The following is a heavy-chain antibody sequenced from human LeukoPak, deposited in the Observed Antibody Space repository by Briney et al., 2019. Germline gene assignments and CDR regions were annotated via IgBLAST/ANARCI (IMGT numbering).Heavy chain of an antibody. V-gene: IGHV1-46*01. Sequence: ASVKVSCKASGYTFTSYYMHWVRQAPGQGLEWMGIINPSGGSTSYAQKFQGRVTMTRDMSTSTVYMELSSLRLEDTAVYYCARGTTLVRGIIIHYGMDVWGQGTTVTVSS. J-gene: IGHJ6*02. D-gene: IGHD3-10*01. CDR3: ARGTTLVRGIIIHYGMDV. CDR1: GYTFTSYY. CDR2: INPSGGST.